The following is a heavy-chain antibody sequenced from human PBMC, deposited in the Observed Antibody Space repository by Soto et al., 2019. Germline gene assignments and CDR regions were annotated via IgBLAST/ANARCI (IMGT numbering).Heavy chain of an antibody. CDR1: GFTFSSYA. V-gene: IGHV3-23*01. CDR3: RGYYDFWSGYHYYYYYGMDV. Sequence: EVQLLESGGGLVQPGGSLRLSCAASGFTFSSYAMSWVRQAPGKGLEWVSAISGSGGSTYYADSVKGRFTISRDNSKNTLYLQMNSLRAEDTAVYYCRGYYDFWSGYHYYYYYGMDVWGQGTTVTVSS. J-gene: IGHJ6*02. D-gene: IGHD3-3*01. CDR2: ISGSGGST.